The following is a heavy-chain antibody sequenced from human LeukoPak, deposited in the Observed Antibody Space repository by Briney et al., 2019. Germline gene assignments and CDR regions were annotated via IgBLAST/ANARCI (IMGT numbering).Heavy chain of an antibody. CDR3: ARDARRLQKPPYYYYGMDV. D-gene: IGHD4-11*01. V-gene: IGHV4-31*03. CDR1: GGSISSGGYY. J-gene: IGHJ6*02. Sequence: SETLSLTCTVSGGSISSGGYYWSWIRQHPGKGLEWIGYIYYSGSTYYNPSLKSRVTISVDTSKNQFSLKLSSVTAADTAVYYCARDARRLQKPPYYYYGMDVWGQGTTVTVSS. CDR2: IYYSGST.